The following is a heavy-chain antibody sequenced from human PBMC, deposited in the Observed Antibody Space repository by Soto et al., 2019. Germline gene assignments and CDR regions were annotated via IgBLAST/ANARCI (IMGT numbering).Heavy chain of an antibody. CDR1: GYTFTSHG. V-gene: IGHV1-18*01. CDR3: ARAPRYYDFWSGYYTGSHSDY. CDR2: ISAYNGNT. J-gene: IGHJ4*02. Sequence: VASVKVSCKASGYTFTSHGISWVRQAPGQGLEWMGWISAYNGNTNYAQKLQGRVTMTTDTSTSTAYMELRSLRSDDTAVYYCARAPRYYDFWSGYYTGSHSDYWGQGTLVTVSS. D-gene: IGHD3-3*01.